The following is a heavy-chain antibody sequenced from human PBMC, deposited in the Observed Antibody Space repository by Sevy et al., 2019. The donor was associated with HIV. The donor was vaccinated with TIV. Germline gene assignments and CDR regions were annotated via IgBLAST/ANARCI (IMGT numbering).Heavy chain of an antibody. D-gene: IGHD3-9*01. CDR1: GFTFSSYA. V-gene: IGHV3-23*01. CDR3: GKGKAWFIFDY. CDR2: ISGSGGST. J-gene: IGHJ4*01. Sequence: GGSLRLSCAASGFTFSSYAMSWVRQAPGKGLEWVSAISGSGGSTYYADSVKGRFTISRVNSKKTLYLQMNSLRAEDTAVYYCGKGKAWFIFDYWGHGTLVTVSS.